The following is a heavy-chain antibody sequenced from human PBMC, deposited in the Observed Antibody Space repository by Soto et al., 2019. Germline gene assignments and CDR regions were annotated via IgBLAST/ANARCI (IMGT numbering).Heavy chain of an antibody. Sequence: EVQLLESWGGLVQPGGSLRLSCAASGFTFSTYAISWVRQAPGKGLEWVSTVTTSGGNTYYADSVQGRFTISRDKSKNTLYLQMNSLRAEDTAVYYCAGRYCTNGVCYTNYYYYIDVWGKGTTVTVSS. D-gene: IGHD2-8*01. CDR3: AGRYCTNGVCYTNYYYYIDV. V-gene: IGHV3-23*01. J-gene: IGHJ6*03. CDR2: VTTSGGNT. CDR1: GFTFSTYA.